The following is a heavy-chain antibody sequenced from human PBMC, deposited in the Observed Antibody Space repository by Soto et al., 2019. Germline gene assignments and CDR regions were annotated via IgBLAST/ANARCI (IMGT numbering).Heavy chain of an antibody. V-gene: IGHV4-59*01. Sequence: QVQLQESGPGLVKPSETLSLTCTVSGGSISSYYWSWIRQPPGKGLEWIGYIYYSGSTNYNPSLKSRVTISVDTSKNQFSLKLSSVTAADTAVYYCARSWMKYDHFDYWGQGTLVTVSS. CDR1: GGSISSYY. CDR2: IYYSGST. D-gene: IGHD1-1*01. CDR3: ARSWMKYDHFDY. J-gene: IGHJ4*02.